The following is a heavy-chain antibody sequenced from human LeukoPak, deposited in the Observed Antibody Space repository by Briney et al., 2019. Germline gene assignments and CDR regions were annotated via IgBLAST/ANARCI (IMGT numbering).Heavy chain of an antibody. J-gene: IGHJ4*02. CDR1: GFTFSSYA. D-gene: IGHD6-19*01. Sequence: GGSLRLSCAASGFTFSSYAMSWVRQAPGKGLEWVSGISGSGSASYYADSVKGRFTISRDNSRNTLYLQMNYLSVDDTAVYYCTKARYSNAWDYSDYWGQGTLVTVSS. CDR3: TKARYSNAWDYSDY. CDR2: ISGSGSAS. V-gene: IGHV3-23*01.